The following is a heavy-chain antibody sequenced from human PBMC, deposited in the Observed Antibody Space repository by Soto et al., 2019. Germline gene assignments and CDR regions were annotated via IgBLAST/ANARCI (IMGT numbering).Heavy chain of an antibody. CDR3: ARDGVAAGLYLDN. CDR2: INQDGSEK. CDR1: GFIFRSYW. V-gene: IGHV3-7*01. J-gene: IGHJ4*02. Sequence: EVQLVESGGGLVQPGGSPRLSCAASGFIFRSYWMSWVRQAPGKGLEWVANINQDGSEKYYVDSVRGRFIISRDNAENSLYLQMNSLRAEDTALYYCARDGVAAGLYLDNWGQGTLVTVSS. D-gene: IGHD2-15*01.